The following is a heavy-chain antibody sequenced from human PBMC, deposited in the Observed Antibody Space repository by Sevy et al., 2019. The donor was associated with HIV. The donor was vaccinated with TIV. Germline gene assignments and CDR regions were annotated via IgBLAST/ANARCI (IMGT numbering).Heavy chain of an antibody. V-gene: IGHV3-30*04. Sequence: GGSLRLSCAGSGFTFSFYAMHWVRQAPGKGLEWVAVISYNGNNKKYENSVKGRFTISRDNSKNTTYLLMNCRSGEDTGAYYYAGEGIVPTATPDRYYCGGRDIWGQGTTVTVSS. CDR3: AGEGIVPTATPDRYYCGGRDI. CDR1: GFTFSFYA. D-gene: IGHD2-2*01. CDR2: ISYNGNNK. J-gene: IGHJ6*02.